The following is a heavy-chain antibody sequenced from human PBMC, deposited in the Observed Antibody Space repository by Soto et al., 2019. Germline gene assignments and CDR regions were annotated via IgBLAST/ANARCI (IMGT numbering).Heavy chain of an antibody. CDR3: AGGFISSSRYYYGMDV. CDR1: GYTFTTYA. V-gene: IGHV1-3*01. J-gene: IGHJ6*02. D-gene: IGHD6-6*01. Sequence: ASVKVSCKASGYTFTTYAIHWVRQAPGQSLEWMGWINGYNGNTEYSQKFLGRVTITRDASASTVYMDVRSLRSEDTAVYYCAGGFISSSRYYYGMDVGGQGTTGTVS. CDR2: INGYNGNT.